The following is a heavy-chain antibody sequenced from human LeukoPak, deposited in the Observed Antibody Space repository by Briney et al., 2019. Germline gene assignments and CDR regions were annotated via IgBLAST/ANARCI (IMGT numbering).Heavy chain of an antibody. CDR1: DGSISSSSYY. CDR3: ARDRGLGVY. J-gene: IGHJ4*02. D-gene: IGHD3-10*01. V-gene: IGHV4-39*02. Sequence: SETLSLTCTVSDGSISSSSYYWGWIRQPPGKGLEWIGSIYYSGRTYYNPSLKSRVTISVDTSNNQFSLRLSSVTAADTAVYYCARDRGLGVYWGQGTLVTVSS. CDR2: IYYSGRT.